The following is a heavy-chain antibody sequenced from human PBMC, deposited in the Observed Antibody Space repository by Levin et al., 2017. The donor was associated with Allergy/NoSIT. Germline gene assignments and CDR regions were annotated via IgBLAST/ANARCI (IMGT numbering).Heavy chain of an antibody. Sequence: SETLSLTCTVSGGSISSSSYYWGWIRQPPGKGLEWIGSIYYSGSTYYNPSLKSRVTISVDTSKNQFSLKLSSVTAADTAVYYCARVRYYYDSSGYYLYYFDYWGQGTLVTVSS. CDR1: GGSISSSSYY. V-gene: IGHV4-39*07. CDR2: IYYSGST. D-gene: IGHD3-22*01. CDR3: ARVRYYYDSSGYYLYYFDY. J-gene: IGHJ4*02.